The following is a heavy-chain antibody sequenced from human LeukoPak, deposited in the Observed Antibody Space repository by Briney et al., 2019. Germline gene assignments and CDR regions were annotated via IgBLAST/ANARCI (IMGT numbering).Heavy chain of an antibody. V-gene: IGHV3-74*01. D-gene: IGHD3-22*01. CDR2: INSDGSNT. J-gene: IGHJ4*02. CDR1: GFTFSSYW. CDR3: ARYLELVYYDSSGYDY. Sequence: GGSLRLSCAASGFTFSSYWMHWVRQVPGKGLVWVSRINSDGSNTRYADSVKGRFTISTDNAKHTLYLQMNSLRAEDTAVYYCARYLELVYYDSSGYDYWGQGTLVIVSS.